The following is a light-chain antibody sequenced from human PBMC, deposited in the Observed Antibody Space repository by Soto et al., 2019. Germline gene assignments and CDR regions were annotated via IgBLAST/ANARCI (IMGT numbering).Light chain of an antibody. Sequence: QSVLTQPASVSGSPGQSITISCTGTSSDVGTYNYVSWYQQHPGKAPKLIIYEIRHRPSGVSNRFSGSKSGNTASLTISGLQADDEGHYHCSSYSSTTTLVVFGGGTKLTVL. V-gene: IGLV2-14*03. CDR1: SSDVGTYNY. J-gene: IGLJ2*01. CDR2: EIR. CDR3: SSYSSTTTLVV.